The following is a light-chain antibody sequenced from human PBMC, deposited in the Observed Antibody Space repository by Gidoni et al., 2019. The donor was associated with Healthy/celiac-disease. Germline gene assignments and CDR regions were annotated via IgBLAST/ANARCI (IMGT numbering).Light chain of an antibody. Sequence: QSPSALSASVGDRVTITCRASQSISSYLNWYQQKPGKAPKLLIYAASSLQSGVPSRFSGSGSGTDFTLTISSLQPEDFATYYCQQSYSTPRTFGQGTKVEIK. J-gene: IGKJ1*01. CDR2: AAS. CDR1: QSISSY. V-gene: IGKV1-39*01. CDR3: QQSYSTPRT.